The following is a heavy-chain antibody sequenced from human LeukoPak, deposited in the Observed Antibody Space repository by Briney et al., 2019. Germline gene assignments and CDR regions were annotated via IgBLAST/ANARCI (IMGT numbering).Heavy chain of an antibody. CDR2: IKSKTDGGTT. Sequence: PGGSLRLSCAASGLTFSNAWMSWVRQAPGKGLEWVGRIKSKTDGGTTDYAAPVKGRFTISRDDSKNTLYLQMNSLKTEDTAVYYCTTHPFDMIVVVITEGGSYYFDYWGQGTLVTVSS. CDR3: TTHPFDMIVVVITEGGSYYFDY. J-gene: IGHJ4*02. CDR1: GLTFSNAW. D-gene: IGHD3-22*01. V-gene: IGHV3-15*01.